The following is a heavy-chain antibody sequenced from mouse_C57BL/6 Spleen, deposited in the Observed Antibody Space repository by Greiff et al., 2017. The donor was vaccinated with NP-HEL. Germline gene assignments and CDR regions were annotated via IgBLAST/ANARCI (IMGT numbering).Heavy chain of an antibody. D-gene: IGHD2-4*01. CDR1: GYTFTDYY. CDR3: ARGNDDYDGTRGPWFAY. CDR2: INPYNGGT. V-gene: IGHV1-19*01. Sequence: EVQLQQSGPVLVKPGASVKMSCKASGYTFTDYYMNWVKQSHGKSLEWIGVINPYNGGTSYNQKFKGKATLTVDKSSSTAYMELNSLTSEDSAVYYCARGNDDYDGTRGPWFAYWGQGTLVTVSA. J-gene: IGHJ3*01.